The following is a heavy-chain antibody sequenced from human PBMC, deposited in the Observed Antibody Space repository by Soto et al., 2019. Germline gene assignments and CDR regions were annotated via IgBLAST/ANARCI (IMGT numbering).Heavy chain of an antibody. CDR1: GDSVSSSSC. CDR3: VRSVPAATWQYSGMDV. CDR2: IYHSVTF. V-gene: IGHV4-4*02. J-gene: IGHJ6*02. D-gene: IGHD2-2*01. Sequence: QVRLQESGPGLVEPSGTLSLTCAVSGDSVSSSSCWSWVRQAPGKGLEWIGEIYHSVTFNYNPSLASRVSVSVDESRNQLYLNLKSVTAADTAVYYCVRSVPAATWQYSGMDVWGQGTTVTVSS.